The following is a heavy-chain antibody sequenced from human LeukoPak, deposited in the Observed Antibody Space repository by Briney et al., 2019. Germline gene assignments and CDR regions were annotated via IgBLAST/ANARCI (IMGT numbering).Heavy chain of an antibody. CDR2: IIPILGIA. D-gene: IGHD5-12*01. Sequence: ASVKVSCKASGYTFTGYYMHWVRQAPGQGLEWMGGIIPILGIANYAQKFQGRVTITADKSTSTAYMELSSLRSEDTAVYYCASRGYSGYDELDVWGQGTTVTVSS. J-gene: IGHJ6*02. V-gene: IGHV1-69*10. CDR1: GYTFTGYY. CDR3: ASRGYSGYDELDV.